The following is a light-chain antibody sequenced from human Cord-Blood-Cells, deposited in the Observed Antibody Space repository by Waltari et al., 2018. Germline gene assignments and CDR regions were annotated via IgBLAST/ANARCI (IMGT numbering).Light chain of an antibody. J-gene: IGLJ3*02. CDR3: QSYDSSNWV. CDR2: DDN. V-gene: IGLV6-57*01. Sequence: SESPGKTVTISCTRSSGSIASNYVPRYQQRPGSSPTTVIYDDNQRPSGVPDRFSGSIDSSSNSASLTISGLKTEDEADYYCQSYDSSNWVFGGGTKLTVL. CDR1: SGSIASNY.